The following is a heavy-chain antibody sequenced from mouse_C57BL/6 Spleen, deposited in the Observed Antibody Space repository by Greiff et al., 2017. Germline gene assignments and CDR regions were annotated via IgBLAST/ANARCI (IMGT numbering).Heavy chain of an antibody. CDR3: ARRGYDGYYPAWFAY. V-gene: IGHV1-42*01. CDR2: FNPSTGGT. J-gene: IGHJ3*01. Sequence: EVQLKESGPELVKPGASVKLSCKASGYSFTGYYMNWVKQSPEKSLEWIGEFNPSTGGTTYNQKFKARATVTVDKSSSTAYMQLKSLTSEDSAVYYCARRGYDGYYPAWFAYWGQGTLVTVSA. CDR1: GYSFTGYY. D-gene: IGHD2-3*01.